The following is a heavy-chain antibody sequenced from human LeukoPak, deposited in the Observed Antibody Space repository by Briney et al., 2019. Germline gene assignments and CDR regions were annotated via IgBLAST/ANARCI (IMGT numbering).Heavy chain of an antibody. CDR1: GFTFSRNA. J-gene: IGHJ3*02. V-gene: IGHV3-23*01. CDR2: ISGSGGST. CDR3: AKDLYDSSGYPDAFDI. Sequence: GGSLSLSCAASGFTFSRNAMSWVRQAPGKGLEWVSAISGSGGSTYYADSVKGRFTISRDNSKNTLYLQMNSLRAEDTAVYYCAKDLYDSSGYPDAFDIWGQGTMVTVSS. D-gene: IGHD3-22*01.